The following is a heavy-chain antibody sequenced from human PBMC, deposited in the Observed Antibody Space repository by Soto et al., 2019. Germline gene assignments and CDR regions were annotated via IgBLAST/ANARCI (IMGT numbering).Heavy chain of an antibody. CDR1: GFTFSSYA. J-gene: IGHJ4*02. CDR2: ISGSGGST. CDR3: AKVSSVVRGVIITELDY. Sequence: GGSLILSCAASGFTFSSYAMSWVRQAPGKGLEWVSAISGSGGSTYYADSVKGRFTISRDNSKNTLYLQMNSLRAEDTAVYYCAKVSSVVRGVIITELDYWGQGTLVTVSS. V-gene: IGHV3-23*01. D-gene: IGHD3-10*01.